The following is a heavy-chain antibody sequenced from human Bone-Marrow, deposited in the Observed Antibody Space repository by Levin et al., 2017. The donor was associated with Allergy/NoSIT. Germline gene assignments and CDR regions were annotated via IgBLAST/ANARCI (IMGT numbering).Heavy chain of an antibody. J-gene: IGHJ5*01. CDR3: ARGACSSTSCLDS. V-gene: IGHV3-74*01. D-gene: IGHD2-2*01. Sequence: GESLKISCAASGFTFSNYWMHWVRQAPGKGLVWVSHINSDGSNTNYADSVKGRFTFSRDNAKNTLYLQMNSLREEDTAVYFCARGACSSTSCLDSWGQGTLVTVSS. CDR1: GFTFSNYW. CDR2: INSDGSNT.